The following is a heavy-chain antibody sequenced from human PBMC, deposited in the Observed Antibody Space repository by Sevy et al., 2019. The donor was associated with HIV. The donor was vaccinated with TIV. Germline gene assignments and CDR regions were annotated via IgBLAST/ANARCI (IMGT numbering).Heavy chain of an antibody. D-gene: IGHD5-18*01. J-gene: IGHJ4*01. CDR3: TRDDIYSHPWEFDW. V-gene: IGHV1-2*02. CDR1: GFTFSDYY. CDR2: FNPNNDDS. Sequence: ASVKVSCKASGFTFSDYYMHWVRQAPGQGLEWMGWFNPNNDDSRSAQKFQGRVTLTWDMSISTAYMELTRLRSDDTAIYFCTRDDIYSHPWEFDWWGHGALVTVSS.